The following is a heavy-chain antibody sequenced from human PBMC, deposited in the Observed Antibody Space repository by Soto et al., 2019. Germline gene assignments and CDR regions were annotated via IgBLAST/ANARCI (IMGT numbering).Heavy chain of an antibody. V-gene: IGHV4-30-2*01. D-gene: IGHD3-22*01. J-gene: IGHJ4*02. Sequence: QLQLQESGSGLVKPSRTLSLTCAVSGGSISSGDYSWNWIRQPPGKGLEWIGYTYYGGSTYYNPSLQSRVTMSVDRSRNQFSLKLNSVTAADTAVYYCARVRREYDNSGPVDYWGQGTLVTVSS. CDR1: GGSISSGDYS. CDR3: ARVRREYDNSGPVDY. CDR2: TYYGGST.